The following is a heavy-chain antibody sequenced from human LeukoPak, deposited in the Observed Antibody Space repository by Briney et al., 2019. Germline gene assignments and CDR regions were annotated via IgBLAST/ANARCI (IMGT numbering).Heavy chain of an antibody. J-gene: IGHJ4*02. Sequence: SETLSLTCAVSGYSISSGYCWGWIRPPPGKGLEWIGSMCHSGSTYYNPSLKSRVTISVDTSKNQFSLKLSSVTAADTAVYYCGRARGGPYDYVWGTYRYPFDYWGQGTLVTVSS. CDR2: MCHSGST. CDR3: GRARGGPYDYVWGTYRYPFDY. D-gene: IGHD3-16*02. V-gene: IGHV4-38-2*01. CDR1: GYSISSGYC.